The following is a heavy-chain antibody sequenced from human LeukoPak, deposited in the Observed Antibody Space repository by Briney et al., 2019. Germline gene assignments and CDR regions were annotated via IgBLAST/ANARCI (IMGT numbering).Heavy chain of an antibody. D-gene: IGHD3-22*01. CDR2: ISWNSGSI. CDR1: GFTFDDYA. CDR3: AKGQVVLGKHFDY. V-gene: IGHV3-9*01. J-gene: IGHJ4*02. Sequence: PGRSLRLSCAASGFTFDDYAMHWVRQAPGKGLEWVSGISWNSGSIGYADSVKGRFTISRDNAKNSLYLQMNSLRAEDTALYYCAKGQVVLGKHFDYWGQGTLVTVSS.